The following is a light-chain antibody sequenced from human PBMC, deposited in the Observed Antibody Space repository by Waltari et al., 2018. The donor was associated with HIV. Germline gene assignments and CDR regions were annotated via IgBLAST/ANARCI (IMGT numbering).Light chain of an antibody. CDR1: KLGDTY. V-gene: IGLV3-1*01. CDR3: QAWDSSSAVV. Sequence: SYELTQPPSLSVSPGQTASITCSGDKLGDTYASWYQQKTGQSPVLVIYQNNKRPSGIPARFSGSNSGDTAALTISGTQAVDEAHYYCQAWDSSSAVVFGGVTKLTVL. J-gene: IGLJ3*02. CDR2: QNN.